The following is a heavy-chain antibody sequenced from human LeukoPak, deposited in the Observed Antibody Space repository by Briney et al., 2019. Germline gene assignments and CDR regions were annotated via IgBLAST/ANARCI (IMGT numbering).Heavy chain of an antibody. Sequence: GSLRLSCAASGFTFTNYAMTWVRQAPGKGLEWVSAISVSGGTTYYADSVKGRFTISRDNSKNTLYLQMNSLRAEDTAVYYCARDIEAEKPFDYWGQGTLVTVSS. CDR3: ARDIEAEKPFDY. CDR2: ISVSGGTT. V-gene: IGHV3-23*01. CDR1: GFTFTNYA. D-gene: IGHD1-14*01. J-gene: IGHJ4*02.